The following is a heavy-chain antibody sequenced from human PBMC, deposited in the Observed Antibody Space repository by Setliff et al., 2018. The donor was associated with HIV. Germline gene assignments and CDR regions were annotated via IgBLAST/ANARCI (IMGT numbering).Heavy chain of an antibody. Sequence: LSLTCAVSGYSFSSGYYWGWIRQPPGKGLEWIGSIFHSASTTYNPSLKSRVTISVDTSKNQFSLKLSSVTAADTAVYYCARGVTIFGVVILPPNWFDPWGQGTLVTVSS. CDR2: IFHSAST. CDR1: GYSFSSGYY. CDR3: ARGVTIFGVVILPPNWFDP. D-gene: IGHD3-3*01. V-gene: IGHV4-38-2*01. J-gene: IGHJ5*02.